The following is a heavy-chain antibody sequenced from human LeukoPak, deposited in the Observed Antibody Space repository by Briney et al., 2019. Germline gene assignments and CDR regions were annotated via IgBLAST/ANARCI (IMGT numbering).Heavy chain of an antibody. CDR1: GYTFSSYG. Sequence: GASVTVSFKASGYTFSSYGISWVRQAPGQGREGVGGYDPEDGETIYAQKFQGRVTMTEDTSTDTAYMELSSLRSEDTAVYYCATGYYGSGSYSTLDYWGQGTLVTVSS. J-gene: IGHJ4*02. D-gene: IGHD3-10*01. CDR3: ATGYYGSGSYSTLDY. V-gene: IGHV1-24*01. CDR2: YDPEDGET.